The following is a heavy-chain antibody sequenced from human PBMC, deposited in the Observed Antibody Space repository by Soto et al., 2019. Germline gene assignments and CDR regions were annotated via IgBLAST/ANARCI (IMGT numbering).Heavy chain of an antibody. CDR3: ARDQRGYDFWSGYAEYYYYYYMDV. J-gene: IGHJ6*03. CDR1: GFTFSDYY. D-gene: IGHD3-3*01. V-gene: IGHV3-11*01. CDR2: ISSSGSTI. Sequence: QVQLVESGGGLVKPGGSLRLSCAASGFTFSDYYMSWIRQAPGKGLEWVSYISSSGSTIYYADSVKGRFTISRDNAKKSLYLQMNSLRAEDTAVYYCARDQRGYDFWSGYAEYYYYYYMDVWGKGTTVTVSS.